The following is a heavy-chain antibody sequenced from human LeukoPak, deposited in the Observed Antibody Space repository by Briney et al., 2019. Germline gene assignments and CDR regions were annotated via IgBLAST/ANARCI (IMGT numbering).Heavy chain of an antibody. CDR1: GFTFSNYW. J-gene: IGHJ4*02. Sequence: GGSLRLSCATSGFTFSNYWMAWVRQAPGKGLEWVANIKQDGSHSYYVDSVRGRFTISRDNAKSSLFLQMNSLRVEDTAVYYCANLWEMGYWGQGTLVTVSS. V-gene: IGHV3-7*01. CDR2: IKQDGSHS. CDR3: ANLWEMGY. D-gene: IGHD5-24*01.